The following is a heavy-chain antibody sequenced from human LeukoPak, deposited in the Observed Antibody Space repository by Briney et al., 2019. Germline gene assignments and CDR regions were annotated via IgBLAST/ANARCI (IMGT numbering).Heavy chain of an antibody. Sequence: PGGSLRLSCAASGFTFSDYYMSWTRQAPGKGLEWVSYISSSVSSIYYADSVKGRFTISRDNAKNSLYLQMNSLRAEDTAVYYCARGAPRKDMDVWGQGTTVTVSS. CDR3: ARGAPRKDMDV. J-gene: IGHJ6*02. CDR2: ISSSVSSI. V-gene: IGHV3-11*01. CDR1: GFTFSDYY. D-gene: IGHD1-14*01.